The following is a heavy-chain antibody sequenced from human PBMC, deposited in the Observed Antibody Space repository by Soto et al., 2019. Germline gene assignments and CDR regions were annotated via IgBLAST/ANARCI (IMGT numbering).Heavy chain of an antibody. D-gene: IGHD4-4*01. CDR3: ASTVTTIYYYYGMDV. CDR1: GGSVSIGSYY. V-gene: IGHV4-61*01. J-gene: IGHJ6*01. Sequence: PSETLTVTCTFSGGSVSIGSYYWSWIRQPRGKGLEWIGYIYYSGSTNYNPSLKSRVTISVDTSKNQFSLKLSSVTAADTAVYYCASTVTTIYYYYGMDVWGQGTPVTVSS. CDR2: IYYSGST.